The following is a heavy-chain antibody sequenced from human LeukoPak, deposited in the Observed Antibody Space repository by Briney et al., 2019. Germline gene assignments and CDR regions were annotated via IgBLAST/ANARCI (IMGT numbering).Heavy chain of an antibody. Sequence: GGSLRLSCAASGFTVSSNYMSWVRQAPGKGLEWVSVTNSGGRTYYADSVKGRFTISRHNSKNTLYLQMNSLRAEDAAVYYCVYVDTVMATGDYWGQGTLVTVSS. D-gene: IGHD5-18*01. J-gene: IGHJ4*02. V-gene: IGHV3-53*04. CDR1: GFTVSSNY. CDR3: VYVDTVMATGDY. CDR2: TNSGGRT.